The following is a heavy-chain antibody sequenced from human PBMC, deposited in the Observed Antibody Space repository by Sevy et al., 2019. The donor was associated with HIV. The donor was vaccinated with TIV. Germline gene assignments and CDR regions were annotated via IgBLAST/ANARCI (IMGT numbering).Heavy chain of an antibody. V-gene: IGHV3-23*01. CDR2: FSFGCGRI. J-gene: IGHJ4*02. CDR3: AREGCTQPHDY. CDR1: GFTFAKYS. Sequence: GGSLRLSCAASGFTFAKYSMSWLRQAPGKGLEWVSTFSFGCGRINYADSVKGRFTISRDDSKNTLYSQMNSLRAEDTATYFCAREGCTQPHDYWGQGTLVTVSS.